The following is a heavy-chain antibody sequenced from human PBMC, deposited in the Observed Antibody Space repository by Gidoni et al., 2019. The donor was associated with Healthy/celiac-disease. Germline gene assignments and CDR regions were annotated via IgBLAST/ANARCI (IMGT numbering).Heavy chain of an antibody. CDR2: INPNSGGT. J-gene: IGHJ4*02. D-gene: IGHD3-9*01. CDR3: ARARFTSDILTGLGY. Sequence: QVQLVQSGAEVKKPGASVKVSCKASGYTFTGYYMHWVRQAPGQGLEWMGWINPNSGGTTYAQKFQGRVTMTRDTSISTAYMELSRLRSDDTAVYYCARARFTSDILTGLGYWGQGTLVTVSS. V-gene: IGHV1-2*02. CDR1: GYTFTGYY.